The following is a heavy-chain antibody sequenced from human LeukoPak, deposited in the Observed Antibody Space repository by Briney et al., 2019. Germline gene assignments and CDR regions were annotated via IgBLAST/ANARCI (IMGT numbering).Heavy chain of an antibody. CDR2: IYYSGTA. CDR1: GGSISSGDFY. D-gene: IGHD2-8*01. CDR3: ARFSNAHGVKFDY. Sequence: SQTLSLTCTVSGGSISSGDFYWSWVRQHPEKGLEWIGYIYYSGTAYYNPSLKSRVTMSVDMSKNQFSLKLDSVTAADTAVYYCARFSNAHGVKFDYWGQGTLVTVSS. J-gene: IGHJ4*02. V-gene: IGHV4-31*03.